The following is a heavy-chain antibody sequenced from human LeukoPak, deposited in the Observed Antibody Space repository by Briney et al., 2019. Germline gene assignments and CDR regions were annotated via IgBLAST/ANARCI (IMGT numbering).Heavy chain of an antibody. CDR3: ARAGSGSYSLVY. CDR1: GFTFSSYE. CDR2: ISSSGTTI. D-gene: IGHD6-25*01. J-gene: IGHJ4*02. V-gene: IGHV3-48*03. Sequence: PGGSLRLSCAASGFTFSSYEMNWVRQAPGKGLEWISYISSSGTTIYYADSVKGRFTISRDNAKNSMYLQMNSLRAEDTAVYFCARAGSGSYSLVYWGQGTLDTVSS.